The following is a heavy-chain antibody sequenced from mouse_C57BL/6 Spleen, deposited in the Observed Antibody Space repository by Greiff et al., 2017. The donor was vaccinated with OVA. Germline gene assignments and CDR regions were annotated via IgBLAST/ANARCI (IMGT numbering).Heavy chain of an antibody. D-gene: IGHD1-1*01. V-gene: IGHV5-17*01. Sequence: EVKLVESGGGLVKPGGSLKLSCAASGFTFSDYGMHWVRQAPEKGLEWVAYISSGSSTIYYADTVKGRFTISRDNAKNTLFLQMTSLRSEDTAMYYCARSDYGSSPLAMDYWGQGTSVTVSS. CDR2: ISSGSSTI. CDR3: ARSDYGSSPLAMDY. J-gene: IGHJ4*01. CDR1: GFTFSDYG.